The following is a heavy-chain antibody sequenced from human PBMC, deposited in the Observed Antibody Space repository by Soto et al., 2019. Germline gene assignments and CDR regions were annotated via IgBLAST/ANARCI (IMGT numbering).Heavy chain of an antibody. J-gene: IGHJ5*02. D-gene: IGHD6-19*01. Sequence: QVQLQQWGAGLLKPSEILSLTCAVYGGSFSGYYWSWIRQPPGKGLEWIGEINHSGSTNYNPSLKSRVTISVDTSKNQFSLKLSSVTAADTAVYYCARGRIAVTPMARNWFDPWGQGTLVTVSS. CDR2: INHSGST. CDR3: ARGRIAVTPMARNWFDP. V-gene: IGHV4-34*01. CDR1: GGSFSGYY.